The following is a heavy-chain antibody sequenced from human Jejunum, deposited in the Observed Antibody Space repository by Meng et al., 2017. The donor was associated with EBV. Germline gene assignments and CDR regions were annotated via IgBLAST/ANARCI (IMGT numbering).Heavy chain of an antibody. CDR1: GYTFTRYV. Sequence: QAQRMQSVEELQTPGASAKLTCKASGYTFTRYVINWVRQATGQGPEWMGWMSPNSGNTGYAQKCQGRVTMTRDTSISTAYMELSSLRSEDTAVYYCARGLAAGFDHWGQGTLVTVSS. D-gene: IGHD6-13*01. J-gene: IGHJ4*02. CDR2: MSPNSGNT. V-gene: IGHV1-8*01. CDR3: ARGLAAGFDH.